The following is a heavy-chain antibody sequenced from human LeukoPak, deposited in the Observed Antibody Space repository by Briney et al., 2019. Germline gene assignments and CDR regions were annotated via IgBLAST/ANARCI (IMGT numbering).Heavy chain of an antibody. V-gene: IGHV3-15*01. CDR3: TTGYGSNWYA. Sequence: GGSLRLSCAASGFTFTNAWMSWVRQAPGKGLEWVGRVKNEPDGGTTDYAAPVKGRFTISRDDSKNMVYLQMTSLKTEDTAVYYCTTGYGSNWYAWGQGTLVIVSS. CDR2: VKNEPDGGTT. J-gene: IGHJ5*02. D-gene: IGHD6-13*01. CDR1: GFTFTNAW.